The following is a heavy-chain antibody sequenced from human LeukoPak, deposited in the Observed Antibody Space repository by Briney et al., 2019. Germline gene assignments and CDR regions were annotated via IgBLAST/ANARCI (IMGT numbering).Heavy chain of an antibody. V-gene: IGHV4-30-2*01. CDR1: GGSISSGGYS. CDR2: IYHSGST. CDR3: ARATYGDYAWGWFDP. Sequence: PSQTLSLTCAVSGGSISSGGYSWSWIRQPPGKGLEWIGYIYHSGSTYYNPSLKSRVTISVDRSKNQFSLKLSSVTAADTAVYYCARATYGDYAWGWFDPWGQGTLVTVSS. D-gene: IGHD4-17*01. J-gene: IGHJ5*02.